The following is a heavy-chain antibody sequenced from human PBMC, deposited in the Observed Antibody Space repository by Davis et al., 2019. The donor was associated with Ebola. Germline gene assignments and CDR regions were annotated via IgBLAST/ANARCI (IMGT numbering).Heavy chain of an antibody. CDR1: GFTFSSYG. CDR2: ISYDGSNK. J-gene: IGHJ4*02. D-gene: IGHD3-9*01. CDR3: ARGLRYGDY. V-gene: IGHV3-30*03. Sequence: GESLKISCAASGFTFSSYGMHWVRQAPGKGLEWVAVISYDGSNKYYADSVKGRFTISRDNSKNTAYLQMNGLKTEDTAVYYCARGLRYGDYWGRGTLVTVSS.